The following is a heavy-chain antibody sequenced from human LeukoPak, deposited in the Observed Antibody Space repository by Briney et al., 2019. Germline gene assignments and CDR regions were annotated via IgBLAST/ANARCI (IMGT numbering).Heavy chain of an antibody. CDR1: GYTFTSYG. Sequence: ASVKVSCKASGYTFTSYGISWVRQAPGQGLEWMGWISAYNGNTNYAQKLQGRVTMTTDTSTSTAYMELRSLRSDDTAVYYCAREPCKAAGYRRRSRDHWGQGTLVTVSS. J-gene: IGHJ4*02. CDR3: AREPCKAAGYRRRSRDH. V-gene: IGHV1-18*01. D-gene: IGHD6-13*01. CDR2: ISAYNGNT.